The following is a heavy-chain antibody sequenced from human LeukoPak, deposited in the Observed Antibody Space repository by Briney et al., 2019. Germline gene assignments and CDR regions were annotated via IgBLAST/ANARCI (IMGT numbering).Heavy chain of an antibody. CDR2: IYYGENT. CDR1: GGSISSSSYY. Sequence: SETLSLTCTVSGGSISSSSYYWGWIRQPPGKGLEWIGNIYYGENTYYNPSLKSRVSISIDTSKNQFYLKLSSLTAADTAVYYCARRDDSSGYHKIFDYWGPGTLVTVSS. D-gene: IGHD3-22*01. J-gene: IGHJ4*02. CDR3: ARRDDSSGYHKIFDY. V-gene: IGHV4-39*01.